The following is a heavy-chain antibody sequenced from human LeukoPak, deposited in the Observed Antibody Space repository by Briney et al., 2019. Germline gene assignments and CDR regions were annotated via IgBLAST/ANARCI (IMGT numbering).Heavy chain of an antibody. D-gene: IGHD2-15*01. Sequence: PSETLSLTCAVSGGSISSGGYSWSWIRQPPGTGLEWIGYINHSGSTYYNPSLKSRVTISVDRSKNQFSLKLSSVTAADTAVYYCARALGYCSGGSCYFNNWFDPWGQGTLVTVSS. CDR2: INHSGST. CDR3: ARALGYCSGGSCYFNNWFDP. V-gene: IGHV4-30-2*01. J-gene: IGHJ5*02. CDR1: GGSISSGGYS.